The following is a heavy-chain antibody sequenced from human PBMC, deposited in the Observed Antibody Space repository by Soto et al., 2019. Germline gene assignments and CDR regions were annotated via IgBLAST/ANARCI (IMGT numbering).Heavy chain of an antibody. V-gene: IGHV3-48*02. CDR1: GFTFSSDS. CDR2: ITSSSSTI. J-gene: IGHJ6*02. D-gene: IGHD6-6*01. Sequence: PGGSLRLSCAASGFTFSSDSMKWGRHAPGKGLEWVSYITSSSSTIYYADSVKGRFTISRANAKNSLYLQMNSLRDEDTAVYYCARAQLGFAPPPHYYYCYGMDVWGQGTTVPVSS. CDR3: ARAQLGFAPPPHYYYCYGMDV.